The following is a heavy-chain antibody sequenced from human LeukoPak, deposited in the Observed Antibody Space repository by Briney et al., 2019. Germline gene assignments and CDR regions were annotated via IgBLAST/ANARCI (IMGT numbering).Heavy chain of an antibody. CDR2: ISSSSYI. J-gene: IGHJ4*02. V-gene: IGHV3-21*01. CDR1: GFTFSSYS. D-gene: IGHD3-10*01. CDR3: ARDPVGESFFDY. Sequence: GGSLRLSCAASGFTFSSYSMNWVRQAPGKGLEWVSSISSSSYIYYADSVKGRFTISRDNAKNSLYLQMNSLRAEDTAVYYCARDPVGESFFDYWGQGTLVTVSS.